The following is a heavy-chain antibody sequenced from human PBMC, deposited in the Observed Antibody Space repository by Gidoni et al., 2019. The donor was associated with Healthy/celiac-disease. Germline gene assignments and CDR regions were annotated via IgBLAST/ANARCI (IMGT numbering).Heavy chain of an antibody. D-gene: IGHD4-17*01. V-gene: IGHV4-30-4*01. CDR2: IYYSGST. CDR3: ARVNYGDYDSQVFDI. J-gene: IGHJ3*02. CDR1: GCSIRSGDYY. Sequence: QVQLQESGPGLVKPSQTLSLTCTVSGCSIRSGDYYWSWIRQPPGKGLEWIGYIYYSGSTYYNPSLKSRVTISVDTSKNQFSLKLSSVTAADTAVYYCARVNYGDYDSQVFDIWGQGTMVTVSS.